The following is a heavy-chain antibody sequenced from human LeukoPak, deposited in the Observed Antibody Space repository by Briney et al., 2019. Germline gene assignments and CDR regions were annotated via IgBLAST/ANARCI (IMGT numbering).Heavy chain of an antibody. CDR3: GRSIIRGLITGVFDY. V-gene: IGHV4-59*08. D-gene: IGHD3-10*01. CDR2: IYYSGDT. J-gene: IGHJ4*02. Sequence: PSETLSLTCTVSGGSISSYYWSWIRQPPGKGLEWIGYIYYSGDTNYNPSLKSRVTISVDTSKNQFSLKLNSVTAADTAVYYCGRSIIRGLITGVFDYWGQGTLVTVSS. CDR1: GGSISSYY.